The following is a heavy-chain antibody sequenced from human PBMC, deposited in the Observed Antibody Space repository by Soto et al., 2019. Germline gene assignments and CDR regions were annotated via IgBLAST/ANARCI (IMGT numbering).Heavy chain of an antibody. CDR3: ATQNVVRETPRVFDY. D-gene: IGHD1-1*01. CDR2: ISFDGNDK. CDR1: GFTFSNYG. V-gene: IGHV3-30*03. J-gene: IGHJ4*02. Sequence: QVQLVESGGGVVQPGTSLRLSCAASGFTFSNYGMHWVRQAPGKGPEWVAVISFDGNDKYYADSVKGRFTISRDNSRNSVYLQLNSLRGDDTAVYYCATQNVVRETPRVFDYWGQGTLVTVSS.